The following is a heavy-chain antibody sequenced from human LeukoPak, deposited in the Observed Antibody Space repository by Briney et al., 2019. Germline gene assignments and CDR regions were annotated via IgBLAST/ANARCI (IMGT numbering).Heavy chain of an antibody. J-gene: IGHJ5*02. V-gene: IGHV3-48*04. CDR3: ARADYSNYVGWFDP. D-gene: IGHD4-11*01. Sequence: GGSLRLSCAASGFTFSSYSMNWVRQAPGKGLEWVSYISSSGSTIYYADSVKGRFTISRDNAKNSLYLQMNSLRAEDTAVYYCARADYSNYVGWFDPWGQGTLVTVSS. CDR2: ISSSGSTI. CDR1: GFTFSSYS.